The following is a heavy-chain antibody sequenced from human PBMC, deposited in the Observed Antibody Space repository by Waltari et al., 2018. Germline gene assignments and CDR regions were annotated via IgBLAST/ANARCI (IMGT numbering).Heavy chain of an antibody. CDR2: IIPIFGTA. CDR3: ARDSVNWNYVLDY. CDR1: GGTLTSYA. Sequence: QVQLVQSGAEAKKPGSAGKVSCKASGGTLTSYAIRWVRQAPGQGLKWRGGIIPIFGTANYAQKFEGRVTITADESTSTAYMELSSLRSEDTAVYYCARDSVNWNYVLDYWGQGTLVTVSS. J-gene: IGHJ4*02. V-gene: IGHV1-69*01. D-gene: IGHD1-7*01.